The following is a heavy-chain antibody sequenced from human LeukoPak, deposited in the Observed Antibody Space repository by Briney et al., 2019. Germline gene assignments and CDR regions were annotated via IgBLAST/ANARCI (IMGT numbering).Heavy chain of an antibody. D-gene: IGHD5-18*01. CDR3: ATGLFFQVDTAMATVPYFDY. CDR2: FDPEDGET. Sequence: ASVKVSCKVSGYTLTELSMHWVRQAPGKGLEWMGGFDPEDGETIYAQKFQGRVTMTEATSTDTAYMELSSLRSEDTAVYYCATGLFFQVDTAMATVPYFDYWGQGTLVTVSS. V-gene: IGHV1-24*01. J-gene: IGHJ4*02. CDR1: GYTLTELS.